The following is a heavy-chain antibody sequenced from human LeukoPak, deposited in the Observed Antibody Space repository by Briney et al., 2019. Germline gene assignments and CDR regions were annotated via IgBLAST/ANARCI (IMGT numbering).Heavy chain of an antibody. V-gene: IGHV4-4*02. CDR2: IYHSGST. D-gene: IGHD3-10*01. CDR1: GGSVSSNNW. CDR3: AKDWATMVRGADY. J-gene: IGHJ4*02. Sequence: SETLSLTCAISGGSVSSNNWWTWVRQPPGKGPAWIGEIYHSGSTNYNPSLKSRLTISVDKSKNQFSLKLTSVIAADTAVYYCAKDWATMVRGADYWGQGTLVTVSS.